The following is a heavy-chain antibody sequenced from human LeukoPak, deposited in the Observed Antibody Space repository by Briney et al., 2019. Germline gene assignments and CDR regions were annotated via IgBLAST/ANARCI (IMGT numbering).Heavy chain of an antibody. V-gene: IGHV4-4*08. CDR3: AREIGSSWYAVDAFDI. J-gene: IGHJ3*02. CDR2: IYTSGST. D-gene: IGHD6-13*01. CDR1: GVSISGYY. Sequence: SETLSLTCSVAGVSISGYYWSWIRQPPGKQLDWIGYIYTSGSTNYNPSLKSRVTMSVDTSKNQFSLKLSSVTAADTAVYYCAREIGSSWYAVDAFDIWGQGTMVTVSS.